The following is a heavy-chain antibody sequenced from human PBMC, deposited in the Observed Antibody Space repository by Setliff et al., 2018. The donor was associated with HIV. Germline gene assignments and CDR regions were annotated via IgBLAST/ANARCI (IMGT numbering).Heavy chain of an antibody. Sequence: PSETLSLTCTFSGDSISSGNYYWSWIRQPAGKGLEWLGRIHIGGNTNYNPSLKSRVTMSVDTSKNQFSLNLNSVTATDTAIYYCATERWLYQNFDSWGQGTQVTVSS. V-gene: IGHV4-61*02. CDR2: IHIGGNT. CDR3: ATERWLYQNFDS. CDR1: GDSISSGNYY. J-gene: IGHJ4*02. D-gene: IGHD3-16*01.